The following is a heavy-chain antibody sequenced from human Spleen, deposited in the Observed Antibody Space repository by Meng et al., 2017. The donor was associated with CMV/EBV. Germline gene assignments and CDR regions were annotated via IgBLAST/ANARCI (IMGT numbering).Heavy chain of an antibody. J-gene: IGHJ4*02. Sequence: AASGFTFSSYSMNWVRQAPGKGLEWVSSISSSSSYIYYADSVKGRFTISRDNAKNSLYLQMNSLRAEDTAVYYCARDNWSGLYYFDYWGQGTLVTVSS. CDR3: ARDNWSGLYYFDY. CDR2: ISSSSSYI. CDR1: GFTFSSYS. D-gene: IGHD3-3*01. V-gene: IGHV3-21*01.